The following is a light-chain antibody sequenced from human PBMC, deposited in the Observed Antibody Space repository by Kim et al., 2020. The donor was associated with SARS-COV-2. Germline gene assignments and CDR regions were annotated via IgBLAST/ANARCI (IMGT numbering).Light chain of an antibody. CDR1: SLRSYY. J-gene: IGLJ2*01. V-gene: IGLV3-19*01. Sequence: SELPQDPAVSVALGQTVRITCQGDSLRSYYATWYQQKPGQAPILVIYGKNNRPSGIPDRFSGSSSGNTASLTITGTQAGDEADYYCNSRDSNDNVVFGGGTQLTVL. CDR2: GKN. CDR3: NSRDSNDNVV.